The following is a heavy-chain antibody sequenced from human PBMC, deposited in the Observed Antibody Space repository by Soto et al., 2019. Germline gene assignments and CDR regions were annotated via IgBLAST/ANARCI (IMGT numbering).Heavy chain of an antibody. Sequence: QMQLVQSGPEVKKPGTSVKVSCKTSGFTFISSAMQWVRQARGQRLEWIGWIVVGSGHTNYAQKFQERVTITRDMSTTTAYMELSSLRSEDTAVYYCAAASSTSGGYYGMDVWGQGTTVTVSS. CDR3: AAASSTSGGYYGMDV. CDR1: GFTFISSA. D-gene: IGHD2-2*01. V-gene: IGHV1-58*02. J-gene: IGHJ6*02. CDR2: IVVGSGHT.